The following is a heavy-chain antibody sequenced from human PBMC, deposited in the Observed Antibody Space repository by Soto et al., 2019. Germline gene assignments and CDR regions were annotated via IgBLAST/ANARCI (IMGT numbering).Heavy chain of an antibody. CDR3: ARQDESLRYCSGGSCPGDYYYYMDV. CDR1: GYTFTSYG. Sequence: ASVKVSCKASGYTFTSYGISWVRQAPGQGLEWMGWISAYNGNTNYAQKLQGRVTMTTDTSTSTAYMELRSLRSDDTAVYYCARQDESLRYCSGGSCPGDYYYYMDVWGKGTTVTVSS. CDR2: ISAYNGNT. V-gene: IGHV1-18*01. J-gene: IGHJ6*03. D-gene: IGHD2-15*01.